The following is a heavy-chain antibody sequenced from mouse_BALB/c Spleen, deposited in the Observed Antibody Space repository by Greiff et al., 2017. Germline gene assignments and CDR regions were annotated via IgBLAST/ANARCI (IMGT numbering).Heavy chain of an antibody. V-gene: IGHV5-6-3*01. Sequence: EVMLVESGGGLVQPGGSLKLSCAASGFTFSSYGMSWVRQTPDKRLELVATINSNGGSTYYPDSVKGRFTISRDNAKNTLYLQMSSLKSEDTAMYYCARVGVLRLDYAMDYWGQGTSVTVSS. CDR1: GFTFSSYG. CDR2: INSNGGST. D-gene: IGHD1-2*01. J-gene: IGHJ4*01. CDR3: ARVGVLRLDYAMDY.